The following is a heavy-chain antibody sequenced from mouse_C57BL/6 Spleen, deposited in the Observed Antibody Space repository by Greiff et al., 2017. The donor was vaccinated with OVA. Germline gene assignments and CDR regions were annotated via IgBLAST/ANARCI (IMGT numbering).Heavy chain of an antibody. CDR3: TGVYYFDY. CDR2: IRLKSDNYAT. J-gene: IGHJ2*01. D-gene: IGHD6-2*01. Sequence: EVKVEESGGGLVQPGGSMKLSCVASGFTFSNYWMNWVRQSPEKGLEWVAQIRLKSDNYATHYAESVKWRFTISRDDSKSSVYLQMNNLRAEDTGIYYCTGVYYFDYWGQGTTLTVSS. CDR1: GFTFSNYW. V-gene: IGHV6-3*01.